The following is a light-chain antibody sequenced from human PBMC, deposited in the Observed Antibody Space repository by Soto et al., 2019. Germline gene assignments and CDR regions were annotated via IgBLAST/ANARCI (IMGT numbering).Light chain of an antibody. CDR3: SSYTGSSTPYV. Sequence: QSALTQSASVSGSPGQSITISCTGTSSDVGAYNYVSWYQQHPGKAPKLMIYEVSNRPSGVSNRFSGSKSGNTASLTISGLQGGDEADYYCSSYTGSSTPYVFGTGTKLTVL. CDR2: EVS. J-gene: IGLJ1*01. CDR1: SSDVGAYNY. V-gene: IGLV2-14*01.